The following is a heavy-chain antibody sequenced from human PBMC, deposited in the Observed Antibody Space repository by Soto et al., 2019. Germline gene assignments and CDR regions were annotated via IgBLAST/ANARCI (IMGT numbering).Heavy chain of an antibody. D-gene: IGHD2-21*02. CDR1: GFPFAPST. V-gene: IGHV3-23*01. CDR2: ISVSVGST. CDR3: AKRDVPHSTSNAYFYDH. Sequence: LRLSCGVSGFPFAPSTMSWVRQAPGKGLEWVSTISVSVGSTYSADSVQGRFTVSSDISDNTLFLRMTSLTADDTAVYFCAKRDVPHSTSNAYFYDHWGRGVLVTVSS. J-gene: IGHJ4*02.